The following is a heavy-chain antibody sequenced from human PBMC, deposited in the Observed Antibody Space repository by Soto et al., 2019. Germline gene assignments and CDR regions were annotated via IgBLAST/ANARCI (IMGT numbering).Heavy chain of an antibody. V-gene: IGHV1-69*13. CDR3: ARGPLLWGDV. CDR1: GGTFSKYK. D-gene: IGHD3-10*01. CDR2: IIPVFGTA. J-gene: IGHJ6*02. Sequence: SVKVSCKASGGTFSKYKITWVRQAPGQGLEWMGGIIPVFGTANYAQKFQGRVTITADESASTAYMELSSLRSEDTAVYYCARGPLLWGDVWGQGTTVTVSS.